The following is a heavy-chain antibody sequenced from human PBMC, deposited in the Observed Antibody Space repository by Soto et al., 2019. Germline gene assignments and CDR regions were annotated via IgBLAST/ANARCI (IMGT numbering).Heavy chain of an antibody. CDR2: INAGNGNT. CDR3: ARGGIAVAEDYYYYGMDV. Sequence: WXSXKVSFKASGYTXTSYPMNLVRQAPGQSLEWMGWINAGNGNTKYSQKFQGRVTITRDTSASTAYMDLSSLRSEYTAVYYCARGGIAVAEDYYYYGMDVWGQGTTVTVSS. CDR1: GYTXTSYP. J-gene: IGHJ6*02. V-gene: IGHV1-3*01. D-gene: IGHD6-19*01.